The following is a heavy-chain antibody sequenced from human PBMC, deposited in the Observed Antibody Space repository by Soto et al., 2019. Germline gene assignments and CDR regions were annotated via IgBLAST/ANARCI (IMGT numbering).Heavy chain of an antibody. CDR3: TEFNRGRDSSSWYYYYYGMDV. CDR2: IKSKTDGGTT. V-gene: IGHV3-15*07. J-gene: IGHJ6*02. CDR1: GFTFSNAC. Sequence: PGGSLRLSCAASGFTFSNACMNWVRQAPGKGLEWVGRIKSKTDGGTTDYAAPVKGRFTISRDDSKNTLYLQMNSLKTEDTAVYYCTEFNRGRDSSSWYYYYYGMDVWGQGTTVTVS. D-gene: IGHD6-13*01.